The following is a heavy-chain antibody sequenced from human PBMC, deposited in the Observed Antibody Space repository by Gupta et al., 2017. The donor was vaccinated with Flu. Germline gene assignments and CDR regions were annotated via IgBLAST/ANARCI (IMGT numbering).Heavy chain of an antibody. V-gene: IGHV3-21*01. D-gene: IGHD3-22*01. Sequence: EVQLVESGGGLVKPGGSLRLSCAASGFTFSSYSMNWVRQAPGKGLEWVSSISSSSSYIYYADSVKGRFTISRDNAKNSLYLQMNSLRAEDTAVYYCASIYYYDSSGYYLRGGYYYGMDVWGQGTTVTVSS. CDR1: GFTFSSYS. CDR2: ISSSSSYI. CDR3: ASIYYYDSSGYYLRGGYYYGMDV. J-gene: IGHJ6*02.